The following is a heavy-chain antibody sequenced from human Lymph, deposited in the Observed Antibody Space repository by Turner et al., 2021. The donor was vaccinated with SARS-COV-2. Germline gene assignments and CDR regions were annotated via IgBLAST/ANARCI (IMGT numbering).Heavy chain of an antibody. Sequence: QVQLQESGPGLVKPSQTLSLTCTVSGGSISSGGYYWSWIRQHPGKGLEWIGYIYYSGSTYYNPSLKSRVTISVDTSKNQFYLKLSSVNAADTAVYYCARVRSAAGFWCFDLWGRGTLVTVSS. CDR2: IYYSGST. CDR3: ARVRSAAGFWCFDL. J-gene: IGHJ2*01. CDR1: GGSISSGGYY. V-gene: IGHV4-31*03. D-gene: IGHD6-13*01.